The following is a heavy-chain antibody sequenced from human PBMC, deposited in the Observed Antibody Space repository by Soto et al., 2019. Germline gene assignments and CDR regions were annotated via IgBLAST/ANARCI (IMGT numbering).Heavy chain of an antibody. CDR1: GFTFSNYW. CDR2: INTDGSTT. CDR3: VRDLSGPLDY. J-gene: IGHJ4*02. V-gene: IGHV3-74*01. Sequence: GGSLRLSCAASGFTFSNYWMHWVRRAPGEGLMWVSRINTDGSTTIYADSVKGRFTISRDNAKNTLNLQMNSLRVEDTAVYYCVRDLSGPLDYWGVGTLVTVSS.